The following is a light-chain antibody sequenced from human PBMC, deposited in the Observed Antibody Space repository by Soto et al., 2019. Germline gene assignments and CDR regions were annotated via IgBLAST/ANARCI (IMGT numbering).Light chain of an antibody. J-gene: IGLJ3*02. CDR3: CSYADYSKWV. Sequence: QSALTQPASVSGSPGQSITISCTGISSDVGRYNRVSWYQQYPGKAPTLMIYDGSKRPSGVSYRFSASKSGSTASLTISGLQAEDEADYYCCSYADYSKWVFGGGTKVTVL. CDR1: SSDVGRYNR. V-gene: IGLV2-23*01. CDR2: DGS.